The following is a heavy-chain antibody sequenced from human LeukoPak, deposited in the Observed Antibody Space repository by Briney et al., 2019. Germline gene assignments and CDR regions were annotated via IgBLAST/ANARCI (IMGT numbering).Heavy chain of an antibody. V-gene: IGHV3-23*01. CDR2: ISGSGGST. CDR3: AKGTGIVVPAAIPDY. Sequence: AGGSLRLSCAASGFTFSSYAMRWVRQAPGKGLEWVSAISGSGGSTYYADSVKGWFTISRDNSKNRLYLQMNSLRAEDTAVYYCAKGTGIVVPAAIPDYWGQGTLVTVSS. D-gene: IGHD2-2*01. CDR1: GFTFSSYA. J-gene: IGHJ4*02.